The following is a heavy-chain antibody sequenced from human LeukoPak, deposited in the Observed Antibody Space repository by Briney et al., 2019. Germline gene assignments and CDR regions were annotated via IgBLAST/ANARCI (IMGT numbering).Heavy chain of an antibody. V-gene: IGHV1-69*04. D-gene: IGHD2-21*02. J-gene: IGHJ5*02. Sequence: SVKVSCKASGGTFSSYAISWVRQAPGQGLEWVGRVIPTLGIANYAQRFQGRVTITADKSTGTAYMELSSLRSDDTAVYYCARGGAGNCGGACYLNWFDPWGQGTLVTVSS. CDR3: ARGGAGNCGGACYLNWFDP. CDR1: GGTFSSYA. CDR2: VIPTLGIA.